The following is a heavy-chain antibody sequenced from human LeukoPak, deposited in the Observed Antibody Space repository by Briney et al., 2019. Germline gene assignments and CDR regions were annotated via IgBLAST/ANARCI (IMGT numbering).Heavy chain of an antibody. CDR3: ARGRDGYNYDY. D-gene: IGHD5-24*01. CDR2: IYTSGST. V-gene: IGHV4-59*10. J-gene: IGHJ4*02. CDR1: GGSFSGYY. Sequence: SETLSLTCAVYGGSFSGYYWSWIRQPAGKGLEWIGRIYTSGSTNYNPSLRSRVTMSVDTSKNQFSLKLSSVTAADTAVYYCARGRDGYNYDYWGQGTLVTVSS.